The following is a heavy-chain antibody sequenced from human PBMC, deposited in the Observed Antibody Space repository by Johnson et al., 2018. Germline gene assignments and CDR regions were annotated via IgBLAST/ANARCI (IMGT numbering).Heavy chain of an antibody. CDR1: GFDFSSFG. V-gene: IGHV3-33*01. Sequence: QVQLVESGGGVVQPGRSLRLSCEAFGFDFSSFGMHWVRQAPGKGLEWVAIIWYDGSNEDYKDSVKGRFTISRDDSKHMVYLQINSLGADDTGVYYCARDLSDATTWDEYYYYGMDVWGQGTTVTVSS. CDR3: ARDLSDATTWDEYYYYGMDV. J-gene: IGHJ6*02. CDR2: IWYDGSNE. D-gene: IGHD3-10*01.